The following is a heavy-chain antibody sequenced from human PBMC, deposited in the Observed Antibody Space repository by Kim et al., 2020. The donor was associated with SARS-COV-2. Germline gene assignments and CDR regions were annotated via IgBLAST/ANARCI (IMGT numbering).Heavy chain of an antibody. J-gene: IGHJ4*02. Sequence: GGSLRLSCAASGFTFSSFAMTWVRQAPGKGLEWVSTTSASGGSAYYADSVKGRFTISRDNSGNTLYLQMNSLRAEDTAIYYCAKGARGVPIDYAGQGTLVTVSS. V-gene: IGHV3-23*01. CDR3: AKGARGVPIDY. D-gene: IGHD3-10*01. CDR1: GFTFSSFA. CDR2: TSASGGSA.